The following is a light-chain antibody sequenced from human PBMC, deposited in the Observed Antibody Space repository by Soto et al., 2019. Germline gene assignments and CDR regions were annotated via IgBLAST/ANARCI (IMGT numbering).Light chain of an antibody. J-gene: IGLJ3*02. CDR2: EGS. V-gene: IGLV2-23*01. CDR1: SSDVGSYNL. CDR3: CSYAGSSTWV. Sequence: QSALTQPASVSGSPGQSITISCTGTSSDVGSYNLVSWYQQHPGKAPKLMIYEGSKRPSGVSDRFSASKSGNTASLTISGLQAEDEADYYCCSYAGSSTWVFGGGTKLTVL.